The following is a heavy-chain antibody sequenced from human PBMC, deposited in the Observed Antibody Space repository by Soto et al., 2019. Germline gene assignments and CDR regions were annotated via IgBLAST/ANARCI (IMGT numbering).Heavy chain of an antibody. Sequence: SETLSLTCAVSGGSISSGGYSWSWIRQPPGKGLEWIGYIYHSGSTYYNPSLKSRVTISADTSKNQLSLKLSSVTAADTAVYYCARLGDYYQAFDYWGHGTLVTVSS. J-gene: IGHJ4*01. CDR2: IYHSGST. CDR1: GGSISSGGYS. D-gene: IGHD3-22*01. CDR3: ARLGDYYQAFDY. V-gene: IGHV4-30-2*05.